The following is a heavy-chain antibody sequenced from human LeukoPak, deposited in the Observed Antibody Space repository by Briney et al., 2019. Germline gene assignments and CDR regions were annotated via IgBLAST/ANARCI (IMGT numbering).Heavy chain of an antibody. V-gene: IGHV1-2*02. Sequence: AASVKVSCKASGYTFTGYYMHWVRQAPGQGLEWMGWINPNSGGTNYAQKFQGRVTMTRDTSTRTAYMELSRLRYDDTAVYYCARVVREYFWSGYYGYYYMDVWGKGTTVTVSS. CDR3: ARVVREYFWSGYYGYYYMDV. J-gene: IGHJ6*03. CDR2: INPNSGGT. D-gene: IGHD3-3*01. CDR1: GYTFTGYY.